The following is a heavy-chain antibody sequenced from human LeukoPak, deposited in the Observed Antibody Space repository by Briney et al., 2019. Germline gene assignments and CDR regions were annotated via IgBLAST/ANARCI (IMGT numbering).Heavy chain of an antibody. Sequence: SETLSLTCTVSGASITSDFWDWIRQSPGKGPEWIGYIYDTGSTNYNPTLRGRVTISADRSKNQFSLKLNSVTPPDPAVYYRARHHGPQNNAWQWGPKQNYHHGMDVWGQGTTVTVSS. V-gene: IGHV4-59*08. CDR3: ARHHGPQNNAWQWGPKQNYHHGMDV. J-gene: IGHJ6*02. CDR1: GASITSDF. D-gene: IGHD1/OR15-1a*01. CDR2: IYDTGST.